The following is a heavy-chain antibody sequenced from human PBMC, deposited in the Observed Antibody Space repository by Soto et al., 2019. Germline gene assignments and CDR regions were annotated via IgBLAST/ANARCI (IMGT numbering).Heavy chain of an antibody. D-gene: IGHD3-22*01. J-gene: IGHJ4*02. CDR2: IYYSGST. CDR1: GGSIRRNY. CDR3: ARTYYYDSSGYTYFDY. Sequence: SETLSLTCTVSGGSIRRNYWSWIRQPPGKGLEWIGYIYYSGSTNYNPSLKSRVTISVDTSKNQFSLKLSSVTAADTAVYYCARTYYYDSSGYTYFDYWGQGTLVTVSS. V-gene: IGHV4-59*08.